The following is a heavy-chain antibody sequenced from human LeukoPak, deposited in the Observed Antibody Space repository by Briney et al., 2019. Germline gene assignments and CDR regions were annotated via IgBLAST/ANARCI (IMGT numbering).Heavy chain of an antibody. CDR3: ASGLTGYYKGVLYY. Sequence: PSETLSLTCAVYGGSFSGYYWSWIRQPPGKGLEWIGEINHSGSTYYNPSLKSRVTISVDTSKNQFSLKLSSVTAADTAVYYCASGLTGYYKGVLYYWGQGTLVTVSS. V-gene: IGHV4-34*01. J-gene: IGHJ4*02. CDR1: GGSFSGYY. CDR2: INHSGST. D-gene: IGHD3-9*01.